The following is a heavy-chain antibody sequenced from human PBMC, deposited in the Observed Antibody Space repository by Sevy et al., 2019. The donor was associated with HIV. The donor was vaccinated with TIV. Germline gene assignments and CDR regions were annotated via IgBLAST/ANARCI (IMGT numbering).Heavy chain of an antibody. J-gene: IGHJ4*02. CDR2: INPNSGGT. Sequence: ASVKVSCKASGYTFTAYYIHWVRQAPGQGLEWMGWINPNSGGTYFAKKFQVSVTLTTDTSVNTAYMELRSLRFDDTAGYYCARMGDYYDSSGYYPLKFWGQGTLVTVSS. V-gene: IGHV1-2*02. CDR1: GYTFTAYY. D-gene: IGHD3-22*01. CDR3: ARMGDYYDSSGYYPLKF.